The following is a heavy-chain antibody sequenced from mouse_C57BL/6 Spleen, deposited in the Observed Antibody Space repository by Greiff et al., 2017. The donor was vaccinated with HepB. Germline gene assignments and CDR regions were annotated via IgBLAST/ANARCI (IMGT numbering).Heavy chain of an antibody. Sequence: VQLKESGGDLVKPGGSLKLSCAASGFTFSSYGMSWVRQTPDKRLEWVATISSGGSYTYYPDSVKGRFTISRDNAKNTLYLQMSSLKSEDTAMYYCARHPYDYDVWFAYWGQGTLVTVSA. D-gene: IGHD2-4*01. CDR2: ISSGGSYT. J-gene: IGHJ3*01. CDR3: ARHPYDYDVWFAY. CDR1: GFTFSSYG. V-gene: IGHV5-6*01.